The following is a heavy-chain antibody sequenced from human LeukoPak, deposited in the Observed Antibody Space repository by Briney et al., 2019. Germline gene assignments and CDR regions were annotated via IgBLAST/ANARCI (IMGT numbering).Heavy chain of an antibody. CDR2: IYYSGST. CDR1: GGSISSGGYS. Sequence: PSQTLSLTCAVSGGSISSGGYSWSWIRQPPGKGLEWIGYIYYSGSTYYNPSLKSRVTISVDTSKNQFSLKLSSVTAADTAVYYCASVVAAAGTGRFRGNWFDPWGQGTLVTVSS. CDR3: ASVVAAAGTGRFRGNWFDP. D-gene: IGHD6-13*01. V-gene: IGHV4-31*11. J-gene: IGHJ5*02.